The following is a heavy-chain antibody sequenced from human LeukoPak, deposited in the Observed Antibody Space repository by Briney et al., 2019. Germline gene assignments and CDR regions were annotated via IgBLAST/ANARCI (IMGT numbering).Heavy chain of an antibody. CDR1: GYTLTSYG. J-gene: IGHJ4*02. D-gene: IGHD3-22*01. Sequence: ASVKVSCKASGYTLTSYGISWVRQAPGQGLEWMGWISAYNGNTNYAQKLQGRVTMTTDTSTSTAYMELRSLRSDDTAVYYCARANYYYDSSGYSDYWGQGTLVTVSS. CDR2: ISAYNGNT. V-gene: IGHV1-18*01. CDR3: ARANYYYDSSGYSDY.